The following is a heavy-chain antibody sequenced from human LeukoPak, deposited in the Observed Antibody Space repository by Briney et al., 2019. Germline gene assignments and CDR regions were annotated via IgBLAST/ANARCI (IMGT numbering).Heavy chain of an antibody. V-gene: IGHV4-34*01. Sequence: SETLSLTCAVYGGSFSGYYWSWLRQPPGKGLEWIGEINHSGSTNYNPSLKSRVTISVDTSKNQFSLKLSSVTAADTAVYYCASPGERYCSSTSCRNAFDIWGQGTMVTVSS. CDR2: INHSGST. J-gene: IGHJ3*02. D-gene: IGHD2-2*01. CDR1: GGSFSGYY. CDR3: ASPGERYCSSTSCRNAFDI.